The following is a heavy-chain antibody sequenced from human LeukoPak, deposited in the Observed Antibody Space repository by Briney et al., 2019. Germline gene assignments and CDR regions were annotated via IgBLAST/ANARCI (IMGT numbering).Heavy chain of an antibody. V-gene: IGHV1-69*13. J-gene: IGHJ5*02. Sequence: SVKVSCKASGGTFSSYALSWVRQAPGQGLEWMGGIIPIFGTANYAQKFQGRVTITADESTSTAYMELSSLRSEDTAVYYCARGVIAVITRTNWFDPWGQGTLVTVS. CDR2: IIPIFGTA. D-gene: IGHD3-22*01. CDR1: GGTFSSYA. CDR3: ARGVIAVITRTNWFDP.